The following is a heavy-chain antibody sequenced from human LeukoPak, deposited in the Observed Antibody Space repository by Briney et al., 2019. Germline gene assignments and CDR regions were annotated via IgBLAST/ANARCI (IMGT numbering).Heavy chain of an antibody. J-gene: IGHJ5*02. CDR1: GGSISSSSYY. D-gene: IGHD1-7*01. V-gene: IGHV4-30-2*01. CDR2: IYHSGST. Sequence: SETLSFTCTVSGGSISSSSYYWGWIRQPPGKGLEWIGYIYHSGSTYYNPSLKSRVTISIDRSKNQFTLKLSSVTAADTAVYYCARGGGITGTTWDWFDPWGQGTLVTVSS. CDR3: ARGGGITGTTWDWFDP.